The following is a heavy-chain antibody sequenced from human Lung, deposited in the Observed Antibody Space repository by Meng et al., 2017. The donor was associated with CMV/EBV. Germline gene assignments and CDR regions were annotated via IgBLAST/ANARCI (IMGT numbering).Heavy chain of an antibody. Sequence: QVPTQEPVPGLQKPSQTLSLTCTCAGGSISSGYYYWSWIRQPPGKGLEWIGYIYYSGSTYYNPSLKSRVTISVDTSKNQFSLKLSSVTAADTAVYYCARALDTAMVTFDYWGQGTLVTVSS. CDR2: IYYSGST. CDR3: ARALDTAMVTFDY. J-gene: IGHJ4*02. V-gene: IGHV4-30-4*08. D-gene: IGHD5-18*01. CDR1: GGSISSGYYY.